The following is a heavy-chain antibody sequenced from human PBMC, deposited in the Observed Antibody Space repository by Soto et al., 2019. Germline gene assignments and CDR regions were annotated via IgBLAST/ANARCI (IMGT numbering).Heavy chain of an antibody. J-gene: IGHJ4*02. CDR2: IYSGGST. V-gene: IGHV3-53*01. Sequence: PGESQSLSCTASGGPRRSNYMSWIRQATGKGLEWVSVIYSGGSTYYADSVKGRFTISRDNSKNTLYLQMNSLRAEDTALYYCARAMTRYGPFDDWGQGTLVTVSS. CDR3: ARAMTRYGPFDD. D-gene: IGHD3-22*01. CDR1: GGPRRSNY.